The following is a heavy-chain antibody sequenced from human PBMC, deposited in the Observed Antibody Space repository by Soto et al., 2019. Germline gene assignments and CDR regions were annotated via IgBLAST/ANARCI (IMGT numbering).Heavy chain of an antibody. V-gene: IGHV3-30-3*01. Sequence: QVQLVESGGGVVQPGRSLRLSCAASGFTFSSYAMHWLRQAPGKGLEWVAVISYDGSNKYYADSVKGRFTISRDNSKNTLYLQMNSLRAEDTAVYYCARDGIVPLEWFSGGDYWGQGTLVTVSS. CDR1: GFTFSSYA. CDR3: ARDGIVPLEWFSGGDY. J-gene: IGHJ4*02. D-gene: IGHD3-3*01. CDR2: ISYDGSNK.